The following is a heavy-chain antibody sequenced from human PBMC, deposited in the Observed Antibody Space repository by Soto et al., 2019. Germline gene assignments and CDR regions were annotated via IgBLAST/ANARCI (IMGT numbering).Heavy chain of an antibody. CDR1: GFTFSSYS. CDR3: ASIYYDSSGYDDAFDI. CDR2: ISSSSSTI. V-gene: IGHV3-48*02. D-gene: IGHD3-22*01. J-gene: IGHJ3*02. Sequence: GGSLRLSCAASGFTFSSYSMNWVRQAPGKGLEWVSYISSSSSTIYYADSVKGRFTISRDNAKNSLYLQMNSLRDEDTAVYYCASIYYDSSGYDDAFDIWGQGTMVT.